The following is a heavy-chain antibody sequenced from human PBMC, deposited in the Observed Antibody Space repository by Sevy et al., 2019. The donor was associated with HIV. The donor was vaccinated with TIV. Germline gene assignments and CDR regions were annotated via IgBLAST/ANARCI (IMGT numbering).Heavy chain of an antibody. CDR3: ARYGLGYCTNGVCSLDY. Sequence: GGSLRLSCAASVSTVSSNYTSWVRQAPGKGLEWVSVIYRGGTTYYADSVKGRFTISRDNSENTLYLQMNSLRAEDTAVYYCARYGLGYCTNGVCSLDYWGQGTLVTVSS. CDR2: IYRGGTT. J-gene: IGHJ4*02. D-gene: IGHD2-8*01. CDR1: VSTVSSNY. V-gene: IGHV3-66*01.